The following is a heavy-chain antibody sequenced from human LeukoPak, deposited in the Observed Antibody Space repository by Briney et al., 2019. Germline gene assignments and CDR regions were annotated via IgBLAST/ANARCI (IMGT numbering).Heavy chain of an antibody. Sequence: GGSLRLSCAASGFTFSSNYMSWVRQAPGKGLEWGSVIYSGGSTYYADSVKGRFTISRDNSKHTLYLQMNSLRAEDTTVYYSAKVAGDGQELDYWGQRTLVTVSS. V-gene: IGHV3-66*01. CDR3: AKVAGDGQELDY. CDR2: IYSGGST. D-gene: IGHD5-24*01. J-gene: IGHJ4*02. CDR1: GFTFSSNY.